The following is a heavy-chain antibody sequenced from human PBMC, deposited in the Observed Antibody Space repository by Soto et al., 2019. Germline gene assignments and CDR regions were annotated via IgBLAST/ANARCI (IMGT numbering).Heavy chain of an antibody. CDR3: ARGRGSHTAMAKDYYYYGMDV. CDR1: GGTFSSYA. J-gene: IGHJ6*02. CDR2: IIPIFGTA. V-gene: IGHV1-69*12. Sequence: QVQLVQSGAEVKKPGSSVKVSCKASGGTFSSYAISWVRQAPGQGLEWMGGIIPIFGTANYAQKFQGRVTITADESTSTAYMELSSLRSEDTAVYYCARGRGSHTAMAKDYYYYGMDVWGQGTTVTVSS. D-gene: IGHD5-18*01.